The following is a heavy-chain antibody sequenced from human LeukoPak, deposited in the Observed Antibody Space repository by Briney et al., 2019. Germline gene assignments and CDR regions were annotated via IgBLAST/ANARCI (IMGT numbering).Heavy chain of an antibody. CDR2: IYYSGSN. Sequence: SETLSLTCTVSGGSISSYYWSWIRQPPGKGLEWIWYIYYSGSNNYNPSLKSRVTISVDTSKNQFSLKLSSVTAADTAVYYCARDSSGTAVDYWGQGTLVTVSS. V-gene: IGHV4-59*01. CDR3: ARDSSGTAVDY. J-gene: IGHJ4*02. CDR1: GGSISSYY.